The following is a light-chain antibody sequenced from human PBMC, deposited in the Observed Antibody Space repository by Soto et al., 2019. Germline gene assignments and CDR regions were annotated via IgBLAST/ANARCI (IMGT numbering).Light chain of an antibody. CDR2: AAS. J-gene: IGKJ5*01. V-gene: IGKV1-27*01. CDR3: QNYHSAPIT. CDR1: QDISNY. Sequence: DIQMTQSPSSLSASVGDRVTITCRASQDISNYLAWYQQKPGKVPTLLIYAASTLQSGLPSRFSGSGSGTEFILTINSLPPEEFATYHCQNYHSAPITFGQGTRLEIK.